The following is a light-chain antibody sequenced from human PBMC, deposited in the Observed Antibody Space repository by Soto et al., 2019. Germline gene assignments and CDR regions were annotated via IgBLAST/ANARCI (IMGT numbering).Light chain of an antibody. CDR1: QGLSSD. CDR2: AAS. J-gene: IGKJ5*01. V-gene: IGKV1-9*01. CDR3: QQLNSYPIT. Sequence: DIQLTQSPSFLSASVGDRVTITCRASQGLSSDLAWYQQKPGKAPKLLIYAASTLQSGVPSRFSGSGSETELTLTISSLQPEDFATYYCQQLNSYPITFGQGTRLEIK.